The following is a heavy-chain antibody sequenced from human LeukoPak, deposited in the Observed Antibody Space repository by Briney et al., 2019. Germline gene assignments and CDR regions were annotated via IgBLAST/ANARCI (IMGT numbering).Heavy chain of an antibody. D-gene: IGHD6-13*01. V-gene: IGHV3-7*01. CDR3: ARKAAAAHDAFDI. Sequence: GGSLRLSCAASGFTFSGYSMNWVRQAPGKGLEWVANIKQDGSEKYYVDSVKGRFTISRDNAKNSLYLQMNSLRAEDTAVYYCARKAAAAHDAFDIWGQGTMVTISS. CDR2: IKQDGSEK. CDR1: GFTFSGYS. J-gene: IGHJ3*02.